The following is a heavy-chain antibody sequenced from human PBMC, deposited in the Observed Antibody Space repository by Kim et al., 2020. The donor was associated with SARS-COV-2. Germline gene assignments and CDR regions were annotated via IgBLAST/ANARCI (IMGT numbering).Heavy chain of an antibody. V-gene: IGHV1-69*01. D-gene: IGHD3-3*01. CDR3: ARAPITIFGVVKAPHAFDI. Sequence: GRVTITADESTSTAYMELSSLRSEDTAVYYCARAPITIFGVVKAPHAFDIWGQGTMVTVSS. J-gene: IGHJ3*02.